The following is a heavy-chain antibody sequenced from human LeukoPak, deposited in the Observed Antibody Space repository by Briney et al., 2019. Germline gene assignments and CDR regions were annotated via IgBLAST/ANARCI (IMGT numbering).Heavy chain of an antibody. CDR3: ARDPNYYGSLPLDY. D-gene: IGHD3-10*01. J-gene: IGHJ4*02. V-gene: IGHV3-30-3*01. CDR2: ISYDGSNK. Sequence: GGSLRLSRAASGFTFSSYAMHWVRQAPGKGLEWVAVISYDGSNKYYADSVKGRFTISRDNSKNTLYLQMNSLRAEDTAVYYCARDPNYYGSLPLDYWGQGTLVTVSS. CDR1: GFTFSSYA.